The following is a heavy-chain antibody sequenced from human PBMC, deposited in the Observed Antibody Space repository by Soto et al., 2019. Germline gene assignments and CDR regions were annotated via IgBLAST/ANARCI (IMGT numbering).Heavy chain of an antibody. V-gene: IGHV4-39*01. CDR1: GGSINTSSYY. Sequence: SETLSLTCTVSGGSINTSSYYWGWIRQPPGKGLEWIGSVYYSGSTYYNPSLKSRITMSVDTSKNQFSLKLSSVTAADTAVYYCATEPNDFWAGYPGLYFDYWGQGTLVTVSS. D-gene: IGHD3-3*01. CDR2: VYYSGST. J-gene: IGHJ4*02. CDR3: ATEPNDFWAGYPGLYFDY.